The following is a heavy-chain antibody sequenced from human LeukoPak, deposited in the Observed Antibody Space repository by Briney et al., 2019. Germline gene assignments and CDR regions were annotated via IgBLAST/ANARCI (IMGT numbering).Heavy chain of an antibody. CDR3: ARARSHSSSWWNWFDP. CDR2: ISAYNGNT. Sequence: ASVKVSCKASGYTFTSYGISWVRQAPGQGLEWMGWISAYNGNTNYAQKLQGRVTMTTYTSTSTAYMELRSLRSDDTAVYYCARARSHSSSWWNWFDPWGQGTLVTVSS. D-gene: IGHD6-13*01. CDR1: GYTFTSYG. V-gene: IGHV1-18*01. J-gene: IGHJ5*02.